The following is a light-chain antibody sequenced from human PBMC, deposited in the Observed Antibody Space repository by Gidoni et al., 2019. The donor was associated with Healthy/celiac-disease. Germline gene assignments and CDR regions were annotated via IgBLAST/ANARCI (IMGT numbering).Light chain of an antibody. Sequence: DIQMTQSPSSLSASVGDRVTITCRASQSISSYLNWYQQKPGKDPKLLIYAASSLQSGVPSRCSGSGSGTDFTLTISSLQPEDFATYYCQQSYSTPITFGQGTRLEIK. V-gene: IGKV1-39*01. CDR2: AAS. CDR3: QQSYSTPIT. CDR1: QSISSY. J-gene: IGKJ5*01.